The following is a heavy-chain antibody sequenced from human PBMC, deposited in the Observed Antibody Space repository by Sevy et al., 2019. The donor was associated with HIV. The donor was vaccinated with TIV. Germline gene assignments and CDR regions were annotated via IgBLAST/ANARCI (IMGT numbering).Heavy chain of an antibody. CDR3: TRARVVWGSYRYDDY. D-gene: IGHD3-16*02. V-gene: IGHV3-48*01. CDR1: GFTFSTYD. Sequence: GGSLRLSCAASGFTFSTYDMNLVRQAPGKGLEWISYISSSSSDIYYADSVKGRFSISRDNVGNSLYLQMNSLRAEDTALYYCTRARVVWGSYRYDDYWGQGTLVTVSS. CDR2: ISSSSSDI. J-gene: IGHJ4*02.